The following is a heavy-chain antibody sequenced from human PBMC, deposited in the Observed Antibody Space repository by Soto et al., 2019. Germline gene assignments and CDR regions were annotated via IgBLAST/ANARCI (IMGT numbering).Heavy chain of an antibody. D-gene: IGHD1-1*01. CDR2: ISGSGGST. CDR1: GFTFSTYA. CDR3: AICTMAEFRY. Sequence: EVQLLESGGGLVQFGGSLRLSCAASGFTFSTYAMSWVRQAPGEGLEWVSAISGSGGSTYYADSVKGRFTISRDNSKNTLYVQMNSLRAEESAVSYCAICTMAEFRYWGQGTQVT. J-gene: IGHJ4*02. V-gene: IGHV3-23*01.